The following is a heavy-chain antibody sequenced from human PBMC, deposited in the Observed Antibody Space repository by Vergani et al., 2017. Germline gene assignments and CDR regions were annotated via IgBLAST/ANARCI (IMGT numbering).Heavy chain of an antibody. CDR2: ISSSSSYI. D-gene: IGHD1-26*01. Sequence: EVQLVESGGGLVKPGGSLRLSCAASGFTFSSYSMNWVRQAPGKGLEWVSSISSSSSYIYYADSVKGRFTISRDNAKNSLYLQMNSLRAEDTALYYCARDRGDSGSYYFSSFDYWGQGTLVTVSS. J-gene: IGHJ4*02. CDR1: GFTFSSYS. CDR3: ARDRGDSGSYYFSSFDY. V-gene: IGHV3-21*04.